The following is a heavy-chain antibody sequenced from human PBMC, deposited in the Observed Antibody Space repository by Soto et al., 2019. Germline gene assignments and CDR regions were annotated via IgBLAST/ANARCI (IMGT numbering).Heavy chain of an antibody. CDR1: GFTFSSYA. J-gene: IGHJ5*02. CDR3: AKDREVTGDAWNWCDP. Sequence: GGSLRLSCAASGFTFSSYAMSWVRQAPGKGLEWVSAISGSGGSTYYADSVKGRFTISRDNSKNTLYLQMNSLRAEDTAVYYCAKDREVTGDAWNWCDPWGQGTLVTVAS. V-gene: IGHV3-23*01. D-gene: IGHD7-27*01. CDR2: ISGSGGST.